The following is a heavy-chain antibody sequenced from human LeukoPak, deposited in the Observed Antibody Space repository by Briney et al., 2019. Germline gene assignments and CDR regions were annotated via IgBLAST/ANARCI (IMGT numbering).Heavy chain of an antibody. Sequence: ASVKVSCKASGYTFTGHYMHWVRQAPGQGLEWMGWINPNSGGTNYAQKFQGRVTMTRDAFISTAYMELSRLRSDDTAVYYCARDSYYGDSRSLHFDYWGQGTLVTVSS. V-gene: IGHV1-2*02. J-gene: IGHJ4*02. CDR1: GYTFTGHY. CDR3: ARDSYYGDSRSLHFDY. D-gene: IGHD4-17*01. CDR2: INPNSGGT.